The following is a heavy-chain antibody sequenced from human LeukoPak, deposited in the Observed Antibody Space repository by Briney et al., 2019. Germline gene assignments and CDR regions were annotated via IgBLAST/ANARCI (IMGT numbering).Heavy chain of an antibody. J-gene: IGHJ3*02. V-gene: IGHV4-59*01. CDR2: IYYSGST. CDR3: ARYTVTEDAFDI. Sequence: SETLSLTCTVSGGSISSYYWSWIRQPPGKGLEWIGYIYYSGSTNYNPSLKSRVTISVDTSKNQFSLKLSSVTAADTAVYYCARYTVTEDAFDIWGQGTMITVSS. D-gene: IGHD4-17*01. CDR1: GGSISSYY.